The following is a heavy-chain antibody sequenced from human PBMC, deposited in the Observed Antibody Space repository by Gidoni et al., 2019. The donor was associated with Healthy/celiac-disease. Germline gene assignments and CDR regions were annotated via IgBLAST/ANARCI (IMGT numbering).Heavy chain of an antibody. CDR2: INHSGST. J-gene: IGHJ4*02. CDR3: AREAVGYYGSGTGFDY. CDR1: GGSFSGYY. D-gene: IGHD3-10*01. Sequence: QVQLQQWGAGLLKPSETLSLTCAVYGGSFSGYYWSWIRQPPGKGLEWIGEINHSGSTNYNPSLKSRVTISVDTSKIQFSLKLSSVTAADTAVYYCAREAVGYYGSGTGFDYWGQGTLVTVSS. V-gene: IGHV4-34*01.